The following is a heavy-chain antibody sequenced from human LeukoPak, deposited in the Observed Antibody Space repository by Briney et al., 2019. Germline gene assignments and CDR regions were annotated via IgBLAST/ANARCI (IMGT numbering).Heavy chain of an antibody. CDR1: GGSISSYY. CDR2: IYYSGST. J-gene: IGHJ4*02. CDR3: ARGIAVAGTGFDY. V-gene: IGHV4-59*01. D-gene: IGHD6-19*01. Sequence: SETLSLTCSVSGGSISSYYWSWIRQPPGKGLEWIGYIYYSGSTNYNPSLKSRVTISVDTSKNQFSLKLSSVTAADTAVYYCARGIAVAGTGFDYWGQGTLVTVSS.